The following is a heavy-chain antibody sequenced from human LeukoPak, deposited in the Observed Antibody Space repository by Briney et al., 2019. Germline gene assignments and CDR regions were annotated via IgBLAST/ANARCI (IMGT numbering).Heavy chain of an antibody. D-gene: IGHD5-18*01. Sequence: RPSETLSLTCTVSGGSISSYYWSWIRQPPGKGLEWIGEINHSGSTNYNPSLKSRVTISVDTSKNQFSLKLSSVTAADTAVYYCARGPYRKYSYGYRPWYFDLWGRGTLVTVSS. CDR3: ARGPYRKYSYGYRPWYFDL. CDR1: GGSISSYY. CDR2: INHSGST. V-gene: IGHV4-34*01. J-gene: IGHJ2*01.